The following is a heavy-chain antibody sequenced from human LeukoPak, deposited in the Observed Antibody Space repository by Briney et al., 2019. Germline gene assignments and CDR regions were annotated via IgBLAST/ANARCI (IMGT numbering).Heavy chain of an antibody. Sequence: PGGSLRLSRAASGFTFRRFGMHWVRQAPGKGPEWVAVIWFDGSKEYYADSVKGRFNISRDNSKNTLYLQLDSLRAGDTAVYYCARGGENFFDYWGQGTLVTVSS. J-gene: IGHJ4*02. D-gene: IGHD3-10*01. CDR1: GFTFRRFG. CDR3: ARGGENFFDY. CDR2: IWFDGSKE. V-gene: IGHV3-33*01.